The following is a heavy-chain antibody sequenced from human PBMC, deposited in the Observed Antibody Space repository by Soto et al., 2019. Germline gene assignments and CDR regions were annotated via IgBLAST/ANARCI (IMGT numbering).Heavy chain of an antibody. D-gene: IGHD6-19*01. CDR2: IYYSGST. V-gene: IGHV4-61*01. CDR3: ARQYSSGWPHFDY. J-gene: IGHJ4*02. CDR1: GGSVSSGSYY. Sequence: RSETLSLTCTVSGGSVSSGSYYWSWIRQPPGKGLEWIGYIYYSGSTNYNPSLKSRVTISVDTSKNQFSLKLSSVTAADTAVYYCARQYSSGWPHFDYWGQGTLVTVSS.